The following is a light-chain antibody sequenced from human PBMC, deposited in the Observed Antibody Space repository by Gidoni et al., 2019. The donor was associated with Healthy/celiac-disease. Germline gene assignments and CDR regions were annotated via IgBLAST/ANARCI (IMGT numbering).Light chain of an antibody. V-gene: IGKV3-11*01. CDR3: QQRSNWPPMYT. J-gene: IGKJ2*01. CDR1: QSVSSY. CDR2: DAS. Sequence: EIVLTQAPATLSLSPGERATHSCRASQSVSSYLAWYQQKPGQAPRLIIYDASNRATGIPARFSGSGSGTDFTLTISSLEPEDFAVYYCQQRSNWPPMYTFGQGTKLEIK.